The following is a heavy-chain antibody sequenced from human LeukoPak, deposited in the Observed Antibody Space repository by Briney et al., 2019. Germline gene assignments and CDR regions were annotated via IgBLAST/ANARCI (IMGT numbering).Heavy chain of an antibody. J-gene: IGHJ4*02. D-gene: IGHD2-15*01. Sequence: SETLSLTCAVYGGSFSGYYWSWIRQPPGKGLEWIGEINHSGSTNYNPSLKSRVTISVDTSNDQFSLELTSVTAADTAVYYCARESSVTATYWGQGTLVIVSS. CDR2: INHSGST. CDR1: GGSFSGYY. V-gene: IGHV4-34*01. CDR3: ARESSVTATY.